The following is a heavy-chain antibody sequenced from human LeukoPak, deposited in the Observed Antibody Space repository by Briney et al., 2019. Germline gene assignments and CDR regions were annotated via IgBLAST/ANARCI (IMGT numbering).Heavy chain of an antibody. Sequence: SETLSLTCSVSGVSISTHFWSWLRQPPGKGPEWVGYKSGGGRDLYNPSLRGRVTISVDASENQFSLTLRSVTAADTAIYYCARTTRVAPDGRAEYYEDWGQGTQVIVSS. D-gene: IGHD1-1*01. CDR2: KSGGGRD. CDR3: ARTTRVAPDGRAEYYED. CDR1: GVSISTHF. J-gene: IGHJ1*01. V-gene: IGHV4-59*03.